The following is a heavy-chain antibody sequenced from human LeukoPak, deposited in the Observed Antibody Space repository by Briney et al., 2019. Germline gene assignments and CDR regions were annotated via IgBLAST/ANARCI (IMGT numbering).Heavy chain of an antibody. D-gene: IGHD6-19*01. J-gene: IGHJ4*02. CDR3: ARAPSGWYRGYFDY. CDR2: IYHSGST. CDR1: GDSISSGAYY. V-gene: IGHV4-30-2*01. Sequence: SETLSLTCTVSGDSISSGAYYWNWIRQPPGKGLEWIGYIYHSGSTYYNPSLKSRVTMSVDRSKNQFSLKLSSVTAADTAVYYCARAPSGWYRGYFDYWGQGTLVTISS.